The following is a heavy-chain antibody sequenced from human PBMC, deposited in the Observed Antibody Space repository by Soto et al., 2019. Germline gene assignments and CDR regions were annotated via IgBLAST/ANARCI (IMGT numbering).Heavy chain of an antibody. CDR2: MNPNSGNT. CDR1: GYTFTSYD. D-gene: IGHD5-12*01. CDR3: ARGLWLTGYYYYYLDV. V-gene: IGHV1-8*01. J-gene: IGHJ6*03. Sequence: QVQLVQSGAEVKKPGASVKVSCKASGYTFTSYDINWVRQATGQGLEWMGWMNPNSGNTGYAQKFQGRVTMTRNTSISTAYMELSSLRSEDTAVYYCARGLWLTGYYYYYLDVWGKGTTVTVSS.